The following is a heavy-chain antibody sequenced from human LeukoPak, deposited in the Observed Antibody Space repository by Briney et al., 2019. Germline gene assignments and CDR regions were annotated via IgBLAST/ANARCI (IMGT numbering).Heavy chain of an antibody. D-gene: IGHD3-16*02. CDR1: GFTLSNYW. CDR2: INGDDSIV. CDR3: ARGTSHDYVWGTFRPY. V-gene: IGHV3-74*01. J-gene: IGHJ4*02. Sequence: GGSLRLCCAASGFTLSNYWMHWVRQAPGKGLVWVSRINGDDSIVNYADPVKGRFTISRDNAKNTLYLQMNSLRDEDTAVYYCARGTSHDYVWGTFRPYWGQGTLVTVSS.